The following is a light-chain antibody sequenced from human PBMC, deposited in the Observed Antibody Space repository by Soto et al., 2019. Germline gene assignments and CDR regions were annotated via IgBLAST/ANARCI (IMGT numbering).Light chain of an antibody. J-gene: IGKJ1*01. V-gene: IGKV1-5*01. Sequence: DIQMTQSTSTLSASVGDRVTITCRASQSISSWLAWYQQKPGKAPKLLIYDASSLESGVPSRFSGSGSGTDFTLTISSLQSEDFAIYYCQQYNNLPWTFGQGTKVDIK. CDR3: QQYNNLPWT. CDR2: DAS. CDR1: QSISSW.